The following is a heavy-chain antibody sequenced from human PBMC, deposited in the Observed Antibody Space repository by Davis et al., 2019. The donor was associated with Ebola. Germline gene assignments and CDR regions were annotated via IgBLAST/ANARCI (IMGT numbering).Heavy chain of an antibody. CDR2: INSDGTGT. CDR3: ARDAIEVSGTGGAFDI. CDR1: GFTFSTYW. Sequence: GESLKISCEASGFTFSTYWMHWVRQAPGKGLVWVSYINSDGTGTRYADSVKGRFTISRDNAKKRLYLQINSLRAEDTVVNYCARDAIEVSGTGGAFDIWGQGTMVTVSS. V-gene: IGHV3-74*01. J-gene: IGHJ3*02. D-gene: IGHD6-19*01.